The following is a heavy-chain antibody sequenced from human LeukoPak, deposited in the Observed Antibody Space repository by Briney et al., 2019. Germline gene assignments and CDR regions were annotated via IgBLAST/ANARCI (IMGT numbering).Heavy chain of an antibody. D-gene: IGHD6-13*01. V-gene: IGHV5-51*01. Sequence: GEPLKIPCKGSGYSFTSYWIGWVRQLPGKGLEWMGIIYPGDSDTGYSPSFQGQVTISAAKSISTVYLQWSSLRASDTAMYYCARHGIAVAVDHWGQGTLVTVSS. CDR3: ARHGIAVAVDH. CDR2: IYPGDSDT. J-gene: IGHJ4*02. CDR1: GYSFTSYW.